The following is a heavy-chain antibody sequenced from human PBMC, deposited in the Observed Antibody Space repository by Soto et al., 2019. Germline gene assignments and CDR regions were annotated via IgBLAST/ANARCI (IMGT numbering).Heavy chain of an antibody. CDR1: GDSVSSNSAA. V-gene: IGHV6-1*01. Sequence: QVQLQQSGPGLVKLSQTLSLTCDISGDSVSSNSAAWNWIRQSPSRGLEWLGRTYYRSKWYRQYGVSVKSRITINPDTSKNQFSRQLNSVTPEDTAVYYCARWDHDYGYLDVWGLGTTVTVSS. CDR3: ARWDHDYGYLDV. D-gene: IGHD4-17*01. CDR2: TYYRSKWYR. J-gene: IGHJ6*02.